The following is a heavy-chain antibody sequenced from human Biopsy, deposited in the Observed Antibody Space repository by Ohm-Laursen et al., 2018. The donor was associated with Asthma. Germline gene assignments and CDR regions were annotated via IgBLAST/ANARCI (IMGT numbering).Heavy chain of an antibody. J-gene: IGHJ5*02. CDR2: IYYSGST. D-gene: IGHD6-6*01. Sequence: SDTLSLTCSVSGGSIGAGDYYWSWIRQPPGKGLEWIGYIYYSGSTSHNLSLTSRLTISVDTSKNQFSLKLTSVTAADTAVYYCARASLAARANWFDPWGQGTLVSVSS. CDR3: ARASLAARANWFDP. V-gene: IGHV4-30-4*02. CDR1: GGSIGAGDYY.